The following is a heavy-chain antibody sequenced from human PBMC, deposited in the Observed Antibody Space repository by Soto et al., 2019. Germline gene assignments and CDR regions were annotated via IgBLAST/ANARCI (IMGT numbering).Heavy chain of an antibody. CDR3: ARDIYDFWTGTWDY. J-gene: IGHJ4*02. V-gene: IGHV3-21*01. CDR2: ISSGSRYI. Sequence: EVQLVESGGGLAKPGGSLRLSCASSGFTFSSYSLNWVRQAPGKGLGWVSFISSGSRYIYYADSLDGRFTISRDNAKNSLYLQMYSLRAEDTAVYYCARDIYDFWTGTWDYWGQGTLVNVSS. CDR1: GFTFSSYS. D-gene: IGHD3-3*01.